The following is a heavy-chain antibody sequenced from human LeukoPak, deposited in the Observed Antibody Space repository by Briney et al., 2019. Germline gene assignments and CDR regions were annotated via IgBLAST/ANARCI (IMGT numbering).Heavy chain of an antibody. CDR1: GFTFSSYW. J-gene: IGHJ4*02. D-gene: IGHD3-10*01. V-gene: IGHV3-7*01. CDR3: ARDYRFGDY. Sequence: PGGSLRLSCAASGFTFSSYWMSWVRQAPGKGLEWVANIKQDGSEKYYVDSVKGRFTISRDNARNSLYLQLNSLRAEDTAIYYCARDYRFGDYWGQGTLVTVSS. CDR2: IKQDGSEK.